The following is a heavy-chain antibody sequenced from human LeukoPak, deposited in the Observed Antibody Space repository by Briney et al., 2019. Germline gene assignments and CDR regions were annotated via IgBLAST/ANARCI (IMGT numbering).Heavy chain of an antibody. CDR1: GFTFNNYG. CDR2: IWYDGSNK. J-gene: IGHJ4*01. D-gene: IGHD2-2*01. V-gene: IGHV3-33*01. CDR3: TTAEQYQLLFDY. Sequence: SGGSLRLSCTASGFTFNNYGMHWVRQAPGKGLEWVAVIWYDGSNKYYADSVKGRFTISRDNSKNTLYLQMNSLRAEDTAVYYCTTAEQYQLLFDYWGLGALVTVSS.